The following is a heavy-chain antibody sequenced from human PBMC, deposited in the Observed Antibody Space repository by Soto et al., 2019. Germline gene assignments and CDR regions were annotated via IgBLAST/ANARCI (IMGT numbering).Heavy chain of an antibody. V-gene: IGHV3-74*01. D-gene: IGHD3-16*01. CDR2: MKGDGSAT. J-gene: IGHJ5*02. CDR1: GFSFSTYW. CDR3: ARGGLGAYWFDP. Sequence: EVQLVESGGGLVQAGASLRLSCAASGFSFSTYWMHWVRQAPGKGLMWLSRMKGDGSATNYADSVQGRFTISRDNAKNTVYLQMNSLRVEDTAVYYCARGGLGAYWFDPWGQGTLVSVSS.